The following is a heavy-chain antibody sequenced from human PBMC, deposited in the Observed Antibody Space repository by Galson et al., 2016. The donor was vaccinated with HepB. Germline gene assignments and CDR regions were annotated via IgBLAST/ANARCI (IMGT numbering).Heavy chain of an antibody. CDR3: ARDSGRFYDDY. V-gene: IGHV3-7*01. J-gene: IGHJ4*02. CDR1: GFTFSNYW. CDR2: IKQDESEK. Sequence: SLRLSCAASGFTFSNYWMSWVRQAPGKGLEWVASIKQDESEKYYGDSVKGRFTISRDNAKNSLYLQMNSLRAEDTAIYYCARDSGRFYDDYWGQGILVTVSS. D-gene: IGHD1-26*01.